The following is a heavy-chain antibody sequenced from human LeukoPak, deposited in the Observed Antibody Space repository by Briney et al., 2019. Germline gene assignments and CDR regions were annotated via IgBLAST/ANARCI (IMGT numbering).Heavy chain of an antibody. CDR2: IISSGSTI. D-gene: IGHD2-15*01. J-gene: IGHJ4*02. V-gene: IGHV3-48*01. CDR3: ARDGSCPYFDY. Sequence: GGSLRLSCAASGFTFSSYSMNWVRQPPGKGLEWVAYIISSGSTIYYADSVKGRFTISRDNDKNSLYLQMNSLRAEDRAVYFCARDGSCPYFDYWGEGTLVSVSS. CDR1: GFTFSSYS.